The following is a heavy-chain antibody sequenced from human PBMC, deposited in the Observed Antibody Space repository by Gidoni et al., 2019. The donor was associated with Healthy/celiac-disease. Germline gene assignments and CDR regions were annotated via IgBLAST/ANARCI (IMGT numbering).Heavy chain of an antibody. CDR1: GFTFSSYA. CDR3: ARARYYYDSSGYYSGYYFDY. D-gene: IGHD3-22*01. V-gene: IGHV3-30-3*01. J-gene: IGHJ4*02. CDR2: ISYDGSNK. Sequence: QVQLVESGGGVVQPGRSLRLSCAASGFTFSSYAMHWVRQAPGKGLEWVAVISYDGSNKYYADSVKGRFTISRDNSKNTLYLQMNSLRAEDTAVYYCARARYYYDSSGYYSGYYFDYWGQGTLVTVSS.